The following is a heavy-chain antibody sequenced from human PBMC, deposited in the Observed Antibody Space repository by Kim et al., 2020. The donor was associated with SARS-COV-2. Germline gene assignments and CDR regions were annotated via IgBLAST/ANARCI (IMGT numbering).Heavy chain of an antibody. CDR1: NFSINSGSY. D-gene: IGHD3-10*01. CDR3: ARDSVDGSGNYDY. J-gene: IGHJ4*02. V-gene: IGHV4-38-2*02. CDR2: IYYSGST. Sequence: SETLSLTCTVSNFSINSGSYWGWIRQSPGKGLEWIGSIYYSGSTYYNPSLKSRVIISVDTSKNQFSLKLSSVTAADTAVYYCARDSVDGSGNYDYWGQGTLVTVSS.